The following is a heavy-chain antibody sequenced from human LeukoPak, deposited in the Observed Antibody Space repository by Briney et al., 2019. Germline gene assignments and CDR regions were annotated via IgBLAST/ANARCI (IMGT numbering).Heavy chain of an antibody. J-gene: IGHJ4*02. Sequence: GGSLRLSCAASGFTFSSYAMHWVRQAPGKGLEWVAVISYDGSNKYYADSVKGRFTISRDNSKNTLYLQMNSLRAEDAAVYYCASELQGCSGGPCYLFDYWGQGTLVTVSS. CDR1: GFTFSSYA. CDR2: ISYDGSNK. CDR3: ASELQGCSGGPCYLFDY. V-gene: IGHV3-30*03. D-gene: IGHD2-15*01.